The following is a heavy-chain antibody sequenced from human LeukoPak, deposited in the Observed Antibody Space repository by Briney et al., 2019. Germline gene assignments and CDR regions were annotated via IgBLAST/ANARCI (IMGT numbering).Heavy chain of an antibody. V-gene: IGHV3-9*01. J-gene: IGHJ4*02. CDR1: GFTFDDYA. Sequence: GRSLRLSCAASGFTFDDYAMHWVRQAPGKGLEWVSGISWNSGSIGYADSVKGRFTISRDNAKNSLYLQMNSLRAGDTAMYYCARRSILTGYPIDYWGQGTLVTVSS. D-gene: IGHD3-9*01. CDR3: ARRSILTGYPIDY. CDR2: ISWNSGSI.